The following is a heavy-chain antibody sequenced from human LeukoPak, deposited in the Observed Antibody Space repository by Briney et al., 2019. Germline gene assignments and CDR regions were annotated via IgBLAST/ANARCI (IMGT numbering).Heavy chain of an antibody. D-gene: IGHD3-22*01. V-gene: IGHV1-8*02. CDR2: MNPNSGNT. J-gene: IGHJ4*02. CDR1: GGTFSSYA. Sequence: ASVKVSCEASGGTFSSYAINWVRQATGQGLEWMGWMNPNSGNTGYAQKFQGRVTMTRNTSISTAYMELSSLRSEDTAVYYCAISPGSGYYYPYRTINYYFDYWGQGTLVTVSS. CDR3: AISPGSGYYYPYRTINYYFDY.